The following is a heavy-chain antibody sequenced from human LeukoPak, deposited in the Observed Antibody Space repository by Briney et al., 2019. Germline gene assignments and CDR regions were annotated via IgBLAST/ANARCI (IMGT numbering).Heavy chain of an antibody. CDR1: GGSFSGYY. CDR3: ARGSRAEGIAARPRRNCFDP. V-gene: IGHV4-34*01. J-gene: IGHJ5*02. CDR2: INHSGST. Sequence: SSETLSLTCAVYGGSFSGYYWSWIRQPPGKGLEWIGEINHSGSTNDNPSLKSGVTISVDTSKKQFSLKLSSVTAADAAVDYCARGSRAEGIAARPRRNCFDPWGQGTLVTVSS. D-gene: IGHD6-6*01.